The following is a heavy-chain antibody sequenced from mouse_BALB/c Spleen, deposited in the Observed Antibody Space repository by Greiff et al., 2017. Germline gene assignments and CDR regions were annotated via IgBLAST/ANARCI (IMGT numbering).Heavy chain of an antibody. J-gene: IGHJ3*01. CDR2: ISSGGSYT. CDR3: ARHGITTEPAWFAY. CDR1: GYTFSSYG. D-gene: IGHD1-1*01. Sequence: EVHLVESGGDLVKPGGSLKLSCAASGYTFSSYGMSWVRQTPDKRLEWVATISSGGSYTYYPDSVKGRFTISRDNTKNTLYLHMSSLKTEDTAMYYCARHGITTEPAWFAYWGQGTLVTVSA. V-gene: IGHV5-6*01.